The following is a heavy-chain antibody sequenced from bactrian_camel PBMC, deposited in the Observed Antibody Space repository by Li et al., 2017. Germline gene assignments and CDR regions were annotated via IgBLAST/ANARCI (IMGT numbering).Heavy chain of an antibody. V-gene: IGHV3S1*01. CDR3: ALDEWGGSLSTVDFLY. Sequence: HVQLVESGGGSVQAGGSLRLSCAASGYTHSSNCMGWFRQVPGKEREAVAVVYTGACITYYGDSVKGRFTISLDNAKNTLYLDMNSLKPEDTAVYTCALDEWGGSLSTVDFLYWGQGTQDTVS. J-gene: IGHJ4*01. CDR2: VYTGACIT. D-gene: IGHD5*01. CDR1: GYTHSSNC.